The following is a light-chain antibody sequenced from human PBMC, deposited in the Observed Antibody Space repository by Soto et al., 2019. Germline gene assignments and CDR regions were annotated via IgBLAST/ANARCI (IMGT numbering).Light chain of an antibody. V-gene: IGLV1-40*01. CDR1: RSNIGARYD. J-gene: IGLJ2*01. CDR3: QSYDSSLSGVV. Sequence: QAVVTQPPSVSGAPGQRVTISCTGSRSNIGARYDVHWYQQLPGTAPKLLIYANNNRPSGVPDRFSGSKTDTSASLAITGLQAEDEADYFCQSYDSSLSGVVFGGGTKLTVL. CDR2: ANN.